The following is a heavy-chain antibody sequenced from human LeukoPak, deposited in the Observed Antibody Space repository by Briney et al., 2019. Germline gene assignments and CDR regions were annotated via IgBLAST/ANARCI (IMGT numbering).Heavy chain of an antibody. J-gene: IGHJ4*02. V-gene: IGHV1-46*02. Sequence: ASVKVSCKASGYTFNNHYMYWVRQAPGQGLEWMGVINPSGGSASYAQKFQGRVTMTRDTSTRTVYMEVNSLRSEDTAVYYCARQGTYSSAIGMGYWGQGTLVTVSS. D-gene: IGHD6-19*01. CDR2: INPSGGSA. CDR1: GYTFNNHY. CDR3: ARQGTYSSAIGMGY.